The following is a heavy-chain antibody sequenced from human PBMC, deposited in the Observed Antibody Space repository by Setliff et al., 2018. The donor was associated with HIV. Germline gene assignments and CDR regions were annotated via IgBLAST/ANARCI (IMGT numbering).Heavy chain of an antibody. V-gene: IGHV4-34*01. CDR2: INPSGTT. J-gene: IGHJ4*02. CDR1: GGSLRNYY. Sequence: SETLSLTCAVYGGSLRNYYWSWIRQPPGKGLEWIAEINPSGTTNYNPSLKSRVTISVDTSKNQFSLKLSSVTAADTAVYYCARAPFYYGSGSYQTFDYWGQGTLVTVSS. CDR3: ARAPFYYGSGSYQTFDY. D-gene: IGHD3-10*01.